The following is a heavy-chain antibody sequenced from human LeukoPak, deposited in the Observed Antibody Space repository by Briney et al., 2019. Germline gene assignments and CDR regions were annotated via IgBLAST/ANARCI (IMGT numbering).Heavy chain of an antibody. J-gene: IGHJ5*02. CDR2: IYYSGST. V-gene: IGHV4-59*01. Sequence: SETLSLTCTVSGGSISSYYWSWIRQPPGKGLEWIGYIYYSGSTNYNPSLKSRVTISVDTSKNQFSLKLSSVTAADTAVYYCARGGRTLAAAGFGWFDPWGQGTLVTVSS. D-gene: IGHD6-13*01. CDR1: GGSISSYY. CDR3: ARGGRTLAAAGFGWFDP.